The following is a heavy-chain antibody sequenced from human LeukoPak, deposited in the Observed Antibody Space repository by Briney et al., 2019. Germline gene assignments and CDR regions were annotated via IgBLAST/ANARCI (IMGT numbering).Heavy chain of an antibody. J-gene: IGHJ6*02. V-gene: IGHV3-74*01. CDR1: GFTFSSYW. D-gene: IGHD5-12*01. Sequence: GGSLRLSCAASGFTFSSYWMHWVRQAPGKGLVWVSRINSDGNSTSYADSVKGRFTISRDNAKNTLYLQMNSLRAEDTAVYYCARDYIVATKGGYYYGMDVWGQGTTVTVSS. CDR2: INSDGNST. CDR3: ARDYIVATKGGYYYGMDV.